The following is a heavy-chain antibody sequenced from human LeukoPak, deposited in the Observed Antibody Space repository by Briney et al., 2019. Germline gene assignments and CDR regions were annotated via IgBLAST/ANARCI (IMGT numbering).Heavy chain of an antibody. Sequence: GGSLRLSRAASGFIYITCAMRWVRQPPGRGLEGVSNINDSGGSTYYADSVKGRFTISRDNCENTLYLQMNGLRAEDTAVYYCAKRIVGRFYYFDYWGQGTLVTVSS. CDR3: AKRIVGRFYYFDY. D-gene: IGHD1-26*01. V-gene: IGHV3-23*01. CDR2: INDSGGST. CDR1: GFIYITCA. J-gene: IGHJ4*02.